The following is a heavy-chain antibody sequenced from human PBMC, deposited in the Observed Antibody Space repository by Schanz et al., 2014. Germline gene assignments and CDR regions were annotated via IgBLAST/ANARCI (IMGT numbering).Heavy chain of an antibody. J-gene: IGHJ4*02. Sequence: EVHLVESGGGLVQPGGSLRLSCAASGITFSSHSFNWVRQAPGKGLEWISYITYNGGTIYYEDSVKGRFTISRGNAKSALYVEICRLRAEYTGVYYCVGDNYYAFDYWGQGTLVTVSS. V-gene: IGHV3-48*01. CDR3: VGDNYYAFDY. CDR1: GITFSSHS. CDR2: ITYNGGTI. D-gene: IGHD3-22*01.